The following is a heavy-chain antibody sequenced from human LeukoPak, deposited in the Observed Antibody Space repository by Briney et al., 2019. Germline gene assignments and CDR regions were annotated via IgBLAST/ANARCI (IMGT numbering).Heavy chain of an antibody. CDR2: IYYSGST. D-gene: IGHD1-26*01. Sequence: SQTLSLTCTVSGVSITSYYWSWIRQPPGKGLEWIGYIYYSGSTNYNPSLTSRVTMSVDTSKNQFSLKLSSVTAADTAVYYCARERVSGGSGYGMDVWGQGTTVTVSS. CDR1: GVSITSYY. J-gene: IGHJ6*02. V-gene: IGHV4-59*08. CDR3: ARERVSGGSGYGMDV.